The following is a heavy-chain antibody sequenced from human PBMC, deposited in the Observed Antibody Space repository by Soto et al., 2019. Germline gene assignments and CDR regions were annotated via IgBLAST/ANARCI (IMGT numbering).Heavy chain of an antibody. CDR3: ARDLIVGGSYYRRLDY. CDR2: IIPILGTA. V-gene: IGHV1-69*01. Sequence: QVQLVQSGPEVKKPGSSMKVSCKASGGTFSSYAISWVRQAPGQGLEWMGGIIPILGTANYAQKFQGRVTITADESTSTAYMELSSLRSEDTAVYYCARDLIVGGSYYRRLDYWGQGTLVTVSS. D-gene: IGHD1-26*01. CDR1: GGTFSSYA. J-gene: IGHJ4*02.